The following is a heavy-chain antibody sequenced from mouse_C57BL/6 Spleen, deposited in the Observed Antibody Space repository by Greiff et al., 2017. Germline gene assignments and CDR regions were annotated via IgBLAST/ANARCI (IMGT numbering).Heavy chain of an antibody. CDR3: ARPGEYEGTCFDY. Sequence: QVQLQQPGAELVRPGTSVKLSCKASGYTFTSYWMHWVKQRPGQGLEWIGVIDPSDSYTNYNQKFKGKATLTVDTSSSTAYMQLSSLTSEDSAVYYCARPGEYEGTCFDYWGQGTTLTVSS. D-gene: IGHD2-14*01. CDR1: GYTFTSYW. V-gene: IGHV1-59*01. J-gene: IGHJ2*01. CDR2: IDPSDSYT.